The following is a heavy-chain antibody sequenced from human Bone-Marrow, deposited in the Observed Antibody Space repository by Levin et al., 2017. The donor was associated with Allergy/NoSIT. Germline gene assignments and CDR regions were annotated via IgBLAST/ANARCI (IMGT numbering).Heavy chain of an antibody. J-gene: IGHJ4*02. CDR3: AKAMEASSLFDS. D-gene: IGHD6-6*01. Sequence: HAGGSLRLSCVASGFSFDDYAMHWVRQAPGKGLEWVSLVSWDGGSTYYADSVKGRFSISRDNTKNSLYLHMNSLRPEDTALYYCAKAMEASSLFDSWGQGTLVTVSS. CDR1: GFSFDDYA. CDR2: VSWDGGST. V-gene: IGHV3-43D*03.